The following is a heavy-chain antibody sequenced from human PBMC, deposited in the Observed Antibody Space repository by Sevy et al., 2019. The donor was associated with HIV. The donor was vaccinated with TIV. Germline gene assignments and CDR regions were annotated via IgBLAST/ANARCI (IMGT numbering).Heavy chain of an antibody. CDR2: IKSKTDGGTT. CDR3: TTSITIFGVVINEGY. V-gene: IGHV3-15*01. Sequence: GGSLRLSCAASGFTFSNAWMSWVRQAPGKGLEWVGRIKSKTDGGTTDYAAPVKGRFTISRDDSKNPLYLQMNSLKTEDTAVYYCTTSITIFGVVINEGYWGQGTLVTVSS. CDR1: GFTFSNAW. J-gene: IGHJ4*02. D-gene: IGHD3-3*01.